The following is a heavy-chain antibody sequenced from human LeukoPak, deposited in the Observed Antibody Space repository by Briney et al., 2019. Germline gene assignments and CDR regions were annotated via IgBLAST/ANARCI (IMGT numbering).Heavy chain of an antibody. Sequence: PGRSLRPSCAASGFTFSSYGMHWVRQAPGKGLEWVAVIWYDGSNKYYADSVKGRFTISRDNSKNTLYLQMNSLRAEDTAVYYCAKDIQQWLGGGYFDYWGQGTLVTVSS. V-gene: IGHV3-33*06. CDR1: GFTFSSYG. CDR3: AKDIQQWLGGGYFDY. J-gene: IGHJ4*02. D-gene: IGHD6-19*01. CDR2: IWYDGSNK.